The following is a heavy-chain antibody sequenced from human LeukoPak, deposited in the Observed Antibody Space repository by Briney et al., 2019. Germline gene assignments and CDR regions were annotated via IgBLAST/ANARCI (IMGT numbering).Heavy chain of an antibody. CDR2: IRYDGSNK. Sequence: PGGSLRLSCAASGFTFSSYGMHWVRQAPGKGLEWVAFIRYDGSNKYYADSVKGRFTISRDNSKNTLYLQMNSLRAEDTAVYYCAPHNWNDEASFDYWGQGTLVTVSS. D-gene: IGHD1-20*01. CDR3: APHNWNDEASFDY. V-gene: IGHV3-30*02. CDR1: GFTFSSYG. J-gene: IGHJ4*02.